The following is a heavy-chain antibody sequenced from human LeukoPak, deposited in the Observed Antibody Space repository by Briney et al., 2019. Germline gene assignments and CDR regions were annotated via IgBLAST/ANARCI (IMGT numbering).Heavy chain of an antibody. CDR1: DGSITSSLYY. CDR2: IYYSGTT. CDR3: ARTFYYSSGSQPRGGDAFDI. Sequence: SETLSLTCSVSDGSITSSLYYWGWIRQPPGKELEWIGSIYYSGTTYYNPSLKSRVTISVDTSKKQFSLKLSSVTAADTAVYYCARTFYYSSGSQPRGGDAFDIWGHGTKVTVSS. D-gene: IGHD3-10*01. J-gene: IGHJ3*02. V-gene: IGHV4-39*01.